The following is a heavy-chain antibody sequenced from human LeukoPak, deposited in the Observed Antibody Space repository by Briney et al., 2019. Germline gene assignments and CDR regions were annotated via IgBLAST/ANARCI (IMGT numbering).Heavy chain of an antibody. V-gene: IGHV4-31*03. CDR1: GGSISSGGYY. CDR3: ARERSGYCSKAFDY. CDR2: IYYSGST. Sequence: SETLSLTCTVSGGSISSGGYYWSWIRQHPGKGLEWIGYIYYSGSTYYNPSLKSRVTISVDTSKDQFSLKLSSVTAADTAVYYCARERSGYCSKAFDYWGQGTLVTVSS. J-gene: IGHJ4*02. D-gene: IGHD3-3*01.